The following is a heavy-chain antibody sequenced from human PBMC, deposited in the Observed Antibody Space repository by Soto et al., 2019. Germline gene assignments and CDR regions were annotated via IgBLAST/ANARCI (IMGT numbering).Heavy chain of an antibody. CDR3: ARAPYPVLMVNAPNLYGMDV. CDR2: ISTYNGNT. Sequence: ASVKVSCKASGGTFSSYAISWVRQAPGEGLEWMGRISTYNGNTNYPQSLQGRLTMTPDTSTTTAYMELRSLRPDDPAVYSCARAPYPVLMVNAPNLYGMDVWGQGTTVTVSS. CDR1: GGTFSSYA. D-gene: IGHD2-8*01. J-gene: IGHJ6*02. V-gene: IGHV1-18*01.